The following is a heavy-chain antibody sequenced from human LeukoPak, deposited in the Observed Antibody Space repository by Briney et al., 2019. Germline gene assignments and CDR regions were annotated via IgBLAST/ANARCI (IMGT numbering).Heavy chain of an antibody. J-gene: IGHJ4*02. Sequence: GRSLRLSCAASGFTFSSYGMHWVRQAPGKGLEWVAFIRYDGSNKYYADSVKGRFTISRDNSKNTLYLQMNSLRAEDTAVYYCAKDLGSTSCYRCPDYWGQGTLVTVSS. D-gene: IGHD2-2*02. CDR2: IRYDGSNK. V-gene: IGHV3-30*02. CDR1: GFTFSSYG. CDR3: AKDLGSTSCYRCPDY.